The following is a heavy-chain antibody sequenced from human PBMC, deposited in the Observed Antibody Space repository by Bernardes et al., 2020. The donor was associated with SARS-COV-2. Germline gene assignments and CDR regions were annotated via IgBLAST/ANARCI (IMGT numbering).Heavy chain of an antibody. CDR1: GFTFSSSA. V-gene: IGHV3-30-3*01. Sequence: GGSLRLSCAASGFTFSSSAIHWVRQPPGKGLEWVAVISYDGSNENYADSVQGRFTISRDNSKNTVYLQMNSLRVEDTAVYYCARQQIYDSWGQGTLVTVSS. D-gene: IGHD3-3*01. CDR2: ISYDGSNE. CDR3: ARQQIYDS. J-gene: IGHJ4*02.